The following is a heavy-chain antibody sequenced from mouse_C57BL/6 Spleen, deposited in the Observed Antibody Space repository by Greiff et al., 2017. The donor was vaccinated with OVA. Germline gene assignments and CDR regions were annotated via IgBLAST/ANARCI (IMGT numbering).Heavy chain of an antibody. V-gene: IGHV1-18*01. J-gene: IGHJ4*01. Sequence: EVQLQQSGPELVKPGASVKIPCKASGYTFTDYNMDWVKQSHGKSLEWIGDINPNNGGTIYNQKFKGKATLTVDKSSSTAYMELRSLTSEDTAVYYCARSLYGHYAMDYWGQGTSVTVSS. CDR3: ARSLYGHYAMDY. CDR1: GYTFTDYN. CDR2: INPNNGGT. D-gene: IGHD1-1*02.